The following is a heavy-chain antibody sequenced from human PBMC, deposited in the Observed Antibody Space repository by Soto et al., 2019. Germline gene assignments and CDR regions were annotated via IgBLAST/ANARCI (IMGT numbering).Heavy chain of an antibody. V-gene: IGHV3-33*01. Sequence: QVQLVQSEGGVVQPGRSLRLSCVMSGISFRNSGMHWVRQAPGKGLEWVAMIWSDGSSKFYADSVQGRFTISRDNSMDTLYLQMTSLGPEDTAIYYCARDKGVTSLDYWGQGTLVTVSS. D-gene: IGHD2-2*01. CDR2: IWSDGSSK. J-gene: IGHJ4*02. CDR3: ARDKGVTSLDY. CDR1: GISFRNSG.